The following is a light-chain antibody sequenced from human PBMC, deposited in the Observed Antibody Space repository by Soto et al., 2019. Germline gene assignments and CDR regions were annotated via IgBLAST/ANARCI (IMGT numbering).Light chain of an antibody. V-gene: IGKV1-39*01. CDR1: QSISNF. CDR2: AVS. Sequence: IQMTQSPSSLSASVGDRVTITCRASQSISNFLNWYQQKPGKAPKLVIYAVSNLESGVPSRFSGSGSGTEFTLTISSLQPDDFATYYCQHYNSYGTFGQGTKVDIK. CDR3: QHYNSYGT. J-gene: IGKJ1*01.